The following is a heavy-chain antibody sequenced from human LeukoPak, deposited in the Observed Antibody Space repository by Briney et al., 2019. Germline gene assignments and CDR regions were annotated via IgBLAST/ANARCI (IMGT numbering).Heavy chain of an antibody. CDR2: IKQDGSEK. Sequence: GGSLRLSCAATGFTFSSYWMSWVRQAPGKGLDWVANIKQDGSEKYYVDSVKGRFTVSRDNAKNSLYLQMYSLRAEDTAVYYCARVRITGTYYDYWGQGTLVTVSS. CDR3: ARVRITGTYYDY. D-gene: IGHD1-7*01. CDR1: GFTFSSYW. V-gene: IGHV3-7*01. J-gene: IGHJ4*02.